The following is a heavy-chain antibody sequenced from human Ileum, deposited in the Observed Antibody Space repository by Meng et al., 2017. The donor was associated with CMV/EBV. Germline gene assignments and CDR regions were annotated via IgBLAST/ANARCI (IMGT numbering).Heavy chain of an antibody. CDR2: VYYTGNT. V-gene: IGHV4-59*01. D-gene: IGHD2-8*01. CDR3: ARGRLCENGVCTEDHNYFGP. J-gene: IGHJ5*02. CDR1: GGSTNTFY. Sequence: SETLSLTCTVSGGSTNTFYWSWIRQPPGKGLEFIGNVYYTGNTNYNPSLKSRVTMSVDTSKRQVSLKLTSMSAADTAVYYCARGRLCENGVCTEDHNYFGPWGQGTLVTVSS.